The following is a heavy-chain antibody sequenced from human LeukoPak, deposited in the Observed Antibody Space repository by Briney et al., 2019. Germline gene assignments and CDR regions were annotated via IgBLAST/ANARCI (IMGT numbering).Heavy chain of an antibody. Sequence: PSETLSLTCAVYSGSFSGYYWSWIRQPPGKGLEWIGEINHSGSTNYNPSLKSRVTISVDTSKNQFSLKLSSVTAADTAVYYCARDVRYYDILTGYYSYYYYGMDVWGQGTTVTVSS. CDR1: SGSFSGYY. J-gene: IGHJ6*02. D-gene: IGHD3-9*01. CDR3: ARDVRYYDILTGYYSYYYYGMDV. CDR2: INHSGST. V-gene: IGHV4-34*01.